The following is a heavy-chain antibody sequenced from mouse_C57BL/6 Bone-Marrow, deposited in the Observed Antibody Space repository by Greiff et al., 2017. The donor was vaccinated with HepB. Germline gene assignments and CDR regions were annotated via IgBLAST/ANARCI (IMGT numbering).Heavy chain of an antibody. D-gene: IGHD1-1*01. Sequence: EVKLMESGAELVRPGASVKLSCTASGFNIKDDYMHWVKQRPEQGLEWIGWIDPENGDTEYASKFQGKATITADTSSNTASLQLSSLTSEDTAVYYCTTYYGSSYYFDYWGQGTTLTVSS. CDR3: TTYYGSSYYFDY. J-gene: IGHJ2*01. CDR2: IDPENGDT. CDR1: GFNIKDDY. V-gene: IGHV14-4*01.